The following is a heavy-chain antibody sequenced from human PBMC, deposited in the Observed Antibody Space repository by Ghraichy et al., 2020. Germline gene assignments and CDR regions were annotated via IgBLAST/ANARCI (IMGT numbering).Heavy chain of an antibody. CDR1: GYTFTSYD. CDR3: ARANRARGSDYYYYMDV. J-gene: IGHJ6*03. CDR2: MNPNSGNT. V-gene: IGHV1-8*01. Sequence: VKVSCKASGYTFTSYDINWVRQATGQGLEWMGWMNPNSGNTGYAQKFQGRVTMTRNTSISTAYMELSSLRSEDTAVYYCARANRARGSDYYYYMDVWGKGTTVTVSS. D-gene: IGHD3-10*01.